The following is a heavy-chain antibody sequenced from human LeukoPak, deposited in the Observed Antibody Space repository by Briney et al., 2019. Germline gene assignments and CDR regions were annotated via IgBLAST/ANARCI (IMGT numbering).Heavy chain of an antibody. CDR3: ARDGGGNYDFGPVYYYYMDV. CDR2: INPSSGGT. CDR1: GYTFTGYY. D-gene: IGHD3-3*01. Sequence: GASVKVSCKASGYTFTGYYMHWVRQAPGQGLEWMGWINPSSGGTNYAQKFQGRVTMTRDTSISTAYMELSRLRSDDTAVYYCARDGGGNYDFGPVYYYYMDVWGKGTTVTVSS. J-gene: IGHJ6*03. V-gene: IGHV1-2*02.